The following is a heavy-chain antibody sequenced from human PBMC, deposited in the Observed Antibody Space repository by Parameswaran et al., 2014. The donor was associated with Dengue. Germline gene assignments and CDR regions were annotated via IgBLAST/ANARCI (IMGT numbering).Heavy chain of an antibody. J-gene: IGHJ6*02. CDR3: VRAPGGVLTGYDFWSGYPIYYYGMDV. V-gene: IGHV3-52*01. D-gene: IGHD3-3*01. CDR1: GFTFSSSW. CDR2: IKCDGSEK. Sequence: LKISCAASGFTFSSSWMHWVCQAPEKGLEWVADIKCDGSEKYYVDSVKGRLTISRDNAKNSLYLQVNSLRVEDMTVYYCVRAPGGVLTGYDFWSGYPIYYYGMDVWGQGTTVTVSS.